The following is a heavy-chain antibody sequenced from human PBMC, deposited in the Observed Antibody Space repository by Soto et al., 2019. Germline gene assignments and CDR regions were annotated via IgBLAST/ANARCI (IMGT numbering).Heavy chain of an antibody. Sequence: SETLSLTCALYGGSFDGYYWSWIRQSPGKGLEWIGEIHHSGSTKYNPSLKSRVSLSVDTSTKQSSLKMTSMTAADRGVYYCARGVDSWSGYLFWGQGTPVTVSS. D-gene: IGHD3-3*01. V-gene: IGHV4-34*01. J-gene: IGHJ4*02. CDR3: ARGVDSWSGYLF. CDR2: IHHSGST. CDR1: GGSFDGYY.